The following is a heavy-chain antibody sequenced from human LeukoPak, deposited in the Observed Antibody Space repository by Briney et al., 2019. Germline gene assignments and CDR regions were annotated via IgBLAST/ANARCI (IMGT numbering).Heavy chain of an antibody. V-gene: IGHV4-4*09. D-gene: IGHD3-22*01. CDR2: IYTSGST. CDR1: GGSISSYY. Sequence: SETLSLTCTVSGGSISSYYWSWIRQPPGKGLEWIGYIYTSGSTNYNPSLKSRVTISVDTSKNQFSLKLSSVTAADTAVYYCARSLFITRFDYWGQGTLVTVSS. CDR3: ARSLFITRFDY. J-gene: IGHJ4*02.